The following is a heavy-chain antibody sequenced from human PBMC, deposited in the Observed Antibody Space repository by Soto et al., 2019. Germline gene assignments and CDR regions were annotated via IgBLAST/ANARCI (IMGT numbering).Heavy chain of an antibody. CDR1: GASVSSYY. J-gene: IGHJ5*02. CDR2: IYYIGAY. D-gene: IGHD1-7*01. CDR3: ARTPETRDWLDP. Sequence: QVQLQQSGPGLVRPSETLSLSCSVSGASVSSYYWSWVRQPPGKGLEWIGYIYYIGAYNYNPSLKSRVTISVDTSKNQFSLKLTSVTAADTAEYYCARTPETRDWLDPWGQGTLVTVSS. V-gene: IGHV4-59*02.